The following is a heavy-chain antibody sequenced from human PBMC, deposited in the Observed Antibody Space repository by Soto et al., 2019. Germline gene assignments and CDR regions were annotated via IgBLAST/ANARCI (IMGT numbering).Heavy chain of an antibody. D-gene: IGHD4-17*01. J-gene: IGHJ4*02. CDR1: GFTFSSYA. CDR2: ISGSGVST. CDR3: AKDSGDYPRPAFDY. V-gene: IGHV3-23*01. Sequence: GGSLRLSCAAYGFTFSSYAMSWVRQAPGKGLEWVSAISGSGVSTYYADSVKGRFTISRDNSKNTLYLQMNSLRAEDTAVYYCAKDSGDYPRPAFDYWGQGTLVTVSS.